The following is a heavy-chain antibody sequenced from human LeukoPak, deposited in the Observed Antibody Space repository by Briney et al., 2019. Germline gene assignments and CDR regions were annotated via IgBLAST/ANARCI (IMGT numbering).Heavy chain of an antibody. V-gene: IGHV3-21*04. CDR3: AKDPLSSTPFDY. CDR1: GFTFSSYS. J-gene: IGHJ4*02. Sequence: GGSLRLSCAASGFTFSSYSMNWARQAPGKGLEWVSSISSSSSYIYYADSVKGRFTISRDNSKNTLYLQMNSLRAEDTAVYYCAKDPLSSTPFDYWGQGTLVTVSS. CDR2: ISSSSSYI.